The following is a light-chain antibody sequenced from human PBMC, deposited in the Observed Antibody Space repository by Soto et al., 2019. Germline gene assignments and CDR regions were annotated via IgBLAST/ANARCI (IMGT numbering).Light chain of an antibody. CDR1: QSLSSSY. V-gene: IGKV3-20*01. CDR2: GAS. J-gene: IGKJ3*01. CDR3: QHYGNTPPSVT. Sequence: EIVLTQSPGTLSLSPGERAILSCRASQSLSSSYLVWYQQKPGQAPRLLIYGASSRATGIPNRFSGSGSGTDFTLTIIRLEPEDFAVYYCQHYGNTPPSVTFGPGTKVEIK.